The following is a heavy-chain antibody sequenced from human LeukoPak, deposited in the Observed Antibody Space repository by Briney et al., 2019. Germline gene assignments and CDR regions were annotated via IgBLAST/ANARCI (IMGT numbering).Heavy chain of an antibody. CDR1: GFTFSSYE. J-gene: IGHJ4*02. CDR3: AKGSALWGYYLDN. V-gene: IGHV3-23*01. D-gene: IGHD7-27*01. Sequence: PGGSLRLSCAASGFTFSSYEMNWVRQAPGKGLEWVSSFADSGGNTYYADSVKGRFTVSRDSSKNTLFLQMNSLRAEDTAVYYCAKGSALWGYYLDNWGQGTLVTVSS. CDR2: FADSGGNT.